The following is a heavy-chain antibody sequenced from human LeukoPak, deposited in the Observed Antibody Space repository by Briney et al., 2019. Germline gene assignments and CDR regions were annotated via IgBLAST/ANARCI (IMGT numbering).Heavy chain of an antibody. CDR2: IYYSGST. CDR1: GGSISSSSYY. V-gene: IGHV4-39*01. J-gene: IGHJ6*02. Sequence: PSETLSLTCTVSGGSISSSSYYWGWIRQPPGKGLEWIGSIYYSGSTYYNPSLKSRVTISVDTSKNQFSLKLSSVTAADTAVYYCARPPRTYYDFWSGYYTDRFYYYGMDVWGQGTTVTVSS. D-gene: IGHD3-3*01. CDR3: ARPPRTYYDFWSGYYTDRFYYYGMDV.